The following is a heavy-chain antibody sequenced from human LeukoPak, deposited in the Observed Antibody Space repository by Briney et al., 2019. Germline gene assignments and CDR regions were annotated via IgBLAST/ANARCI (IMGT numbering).Heavy chain of an antibody. CDR1: GFTFSSYW. J-gene: IGHJ4*02. Sequence: GGSLRLSCAASGFTFSSYWMHWVRQAPGKGLVWVSRINSDGSSTSYADSVKGRFTISRDNAKNTLYMQMNSLRAEDTAVYYCARVRVGTTTFDCWGQGTLVTVSS. CDR3: ARVRVGTTTFDC. V-gene: IGHV3-74*01. D-gene: IGHD1-26*01. CDR2: INSDGSST.